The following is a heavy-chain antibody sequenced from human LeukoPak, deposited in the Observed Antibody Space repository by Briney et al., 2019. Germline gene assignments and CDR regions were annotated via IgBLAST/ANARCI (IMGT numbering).Heavy chain of an antibody. CDR3: ARNYYDSGTYDY. V-gene: IGHV1-2*02. J-gene: IGHJ4*02. Sequence: ALVKVSCKASGYTFTGYYMHWVRQAPGQGLEWMGWINPNSGGTNYAQKFQGRVTMTRDTSISTAYMELSRLRSDDTAVYYCARNYYDSGTYDYWGQGTLVTVSS. CDR2: INPNSGGT. CDR1: GYTFTGYY. D-gene: IGHD3-22*01.